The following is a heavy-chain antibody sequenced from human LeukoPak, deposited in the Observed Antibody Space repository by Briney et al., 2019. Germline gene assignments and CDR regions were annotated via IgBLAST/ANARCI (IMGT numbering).Heavy chain of an antibody. J-gene: IGHJ3*02. D-gene: IGHD3-3*01. CDR1: GYSISSGYY. Sequence: SETLSLTCAVSGYSISSGYYWGWIRQPPGKGLEWIGSIYRSGSTYYNPSLKSRVTISVDTSKNQFSLKLSSVTAADTAVYYCARLVFGVANNAFDIWGQGTMVTVSS. CDR3: ARLVFGVANNAFDI. V-gene: IGHV4-38-2*01. CDR2: IYRSGST.